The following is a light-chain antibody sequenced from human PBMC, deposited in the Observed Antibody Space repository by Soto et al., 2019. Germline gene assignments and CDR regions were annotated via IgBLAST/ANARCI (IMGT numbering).Light chain of an antibody. CDR3: QQYKNWPPLT. J-gene: IGKJ4*01. CDR2: GAS. V-gene: IGKV3-15*01. Sequence: EIVLTQSPATLSLSPGETATLSCRASQSVSYNLSWYHQKPGQGPRLLIYGASTSATGIPARCSSSGSGTDYTLTISSLQSEDFAGYYCQQYKNWPPLTFGGGTKVEIK. CDR1: QSVSYN.